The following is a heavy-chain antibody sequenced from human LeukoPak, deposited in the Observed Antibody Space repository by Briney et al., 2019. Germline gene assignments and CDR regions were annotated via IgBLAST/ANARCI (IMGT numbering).Heavy chain of an antibody. D-gene: IGHD6-13*01. J-gene: IGHJ6*03. CDR2: SYHSGST. CDR1: GYSISSGYY. V-gene: IGHV4-38-2*02. CDR3: ARGLNGVVSSWYWGYYYYYYMDV. Sequence: SETLSLTCTVSGYSISSGYYWGWIRQPPPKGLQWRRSSYHSGSTSYNPSLKSRVTISVDTSKNQFSLKLSSVTAADTAVYYCARGLNGVVSSWYWGYYYYYYMDVWGKGTTVTISS.